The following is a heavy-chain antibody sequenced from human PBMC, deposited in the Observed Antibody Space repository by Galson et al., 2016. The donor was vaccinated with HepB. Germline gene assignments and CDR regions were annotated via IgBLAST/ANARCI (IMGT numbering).Heavy chain of an antibody. V-gene: IGHV3-74*01. J-gene: IGHJ4*02. CDR2: ISSDGSYT. D-gene: IGHD1-1*01. Sequence: SLRLSCAASGFIFSNYWMSWVRQAPGKGLVWVSHISSDGSYTSYADSVKGRFTISRDNAKNMLYLQMNSLRAEDTAVYYCARINELDDYWGQGTLVTVSS. CDR3: ARINELDDY. CDR1: GFIFSNYW.